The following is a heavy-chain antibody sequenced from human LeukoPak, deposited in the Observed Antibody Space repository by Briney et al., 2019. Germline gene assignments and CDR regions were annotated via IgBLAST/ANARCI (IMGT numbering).Heavy chain of an antibody. CDR1: GYTFTSYD. J-gene: IGHJ6*03. CDR3: ARVWAFWSGYYYYYYMDV. CDR2: MNPNSGNT. D-gene: IGHD3-3*01. V-gene: IGHV1-8*02. Sequence: ASVKVSCKASGYTFTSYDINWVRQATGQGLEWMGWMNPNSGNTGYAQKFQGRVTMTRNTSISTAYMELSSLRSEDTAVYYCARVWAFWSGYYYYYYMDVWGKGTTVTVSS.